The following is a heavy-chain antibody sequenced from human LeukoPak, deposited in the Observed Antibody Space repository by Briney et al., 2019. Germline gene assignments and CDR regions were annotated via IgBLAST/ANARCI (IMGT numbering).Heavy chain of an antibody. J-gene: IGHJ4*02. D-gene: IGHD3-16*02. CDR3: ARVLYKGPFDY. Sequence: PSETLSLTCAVYGGSFSGYYWSWIRRPPGKGLEWIGEINHSGSTNYNPSLKSRVTISVDTSKNQFSLKLSSVTAADTAVYYCARVLYKGPFDYWGQGTLVTVSS. CDR2: INHSGST. V-gene: IGHV4-34*01. CDR1: GGSFSGYY.